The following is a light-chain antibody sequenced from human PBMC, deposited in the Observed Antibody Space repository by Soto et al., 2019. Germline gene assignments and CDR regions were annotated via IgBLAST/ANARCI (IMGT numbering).Light chain of an antibody. Sequence: DIQMTQSPTSLSASVGDRVTITCRASQGIRNFVAWYQQKPGKAPKLLIYAASTLQSGVPSRFSGSGSETDFTLNINSLQPEDVETYSWQKYCSVPVFGPGTKVEIK. CDR3: QKYCSVPV. CDR1: QGIRNF. CDR2: AAS. J-gene: IGKJ3*01. V-gene: IGKV1-27*01.